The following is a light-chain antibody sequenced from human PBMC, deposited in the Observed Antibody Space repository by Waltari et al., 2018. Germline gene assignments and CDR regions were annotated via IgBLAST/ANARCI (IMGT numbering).Light chain of an antibody. CDR1: QSVWRT. CDR2: GAS. CDR3: QHYLRLPVA. J-gene: IGKJ1*01. V-gene: IGKV3-20*01. Sequence: IVLTQSPGTLSLSPGERAIVSCRASQSVWRTLAWSQQKPGQAPRLLIDGASNRATGIPDRFIGSGSGTEFSLTISGLEPEDYAVYYCQHYLRLPVAFGQGTKVEIK.